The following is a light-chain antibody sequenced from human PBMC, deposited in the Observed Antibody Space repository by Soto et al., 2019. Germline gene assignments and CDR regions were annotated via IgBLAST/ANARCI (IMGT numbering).Light chain of an antibody. Sequence: EIVLTQSPGTLSLSPGERATLSCRTSQSVNNNYLAWYQPKPGQAPRLLIYGASSRATGIPDRLSGSGSGTDFTLSIRRLEPEDFAVYYCQQYSSLWTFGQGTKVDIK. J-gene: IGKJ1*01. CDR2: GAS. V-gene: IGKV3-20*01. CDR3: QQYSSLWT. CDR1: QSVNNNY.